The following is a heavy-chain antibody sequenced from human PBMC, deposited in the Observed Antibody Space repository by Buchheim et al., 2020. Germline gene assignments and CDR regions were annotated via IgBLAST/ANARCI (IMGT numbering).Heavy chain of an antibody. CDR2: INDSGNN. Sequence: QVQLQQWGAGLLKPSETLSPTCAVDGGSFSGYYWGWIRQPPGKGLEWIGEINDSGNNNYNPSLKSRVTISLDTSKNPVSLRLNAVTAADTAVYYCSRSLFDYWGQGTL. CDR3: SRSLFDY. J-gene: IGHJ4*02. V-gene: IGHV4-34*01. CDR1: GGSFSGYY.